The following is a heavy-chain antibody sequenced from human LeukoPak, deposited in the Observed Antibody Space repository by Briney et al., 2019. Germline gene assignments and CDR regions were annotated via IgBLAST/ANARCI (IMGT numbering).Heavy chain of an antibody. Sequence: NPSETLSLTCTVSGGSISSYYWSWIRQPPGKGLEWIGYIYYSGSTNYNPSLKSRVTISVDTSKNQFSLKLSSVTAADTAVYYCARTYGYGLDPWGQGTLVTVSS. J-gene: IGHJ5*02. CDR2: IYYSGST. CDR3: ARTYGYGLDP. D-gene: IGHD5-18*01. V-gene: IGHV4-59*01. CDR1: GGSISSYY.